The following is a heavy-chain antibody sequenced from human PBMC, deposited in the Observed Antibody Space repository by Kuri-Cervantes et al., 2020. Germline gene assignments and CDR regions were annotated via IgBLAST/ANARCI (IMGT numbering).Heavy chain of an antibody. J-gene: IGHJ4*02. V-gene: IGHV3-30*18. CDR2: ISYDGGNK. D-gene: IGHD4-17*01. CDR3: AKASTTVSSLDY. Sequence: GESLKISCAASGFTFSSYGMHWVRQAPGKGLEWVAVISYDGGNKYYADSVKGRFTISRDNSKNTLYLQMNSLRAEDTAVYYCAKASTTVSSLDYWGQGTLVTVSS. CDR1: GFTFSSYG.